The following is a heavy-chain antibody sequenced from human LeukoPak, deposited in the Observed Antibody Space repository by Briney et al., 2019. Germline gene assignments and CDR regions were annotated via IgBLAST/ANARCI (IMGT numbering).Heavy chain of an antibody. CDR2: INPSGGST. CDR1: GYTFTSYY. V-gene: IGHV1-46*01. D-gene: IGHD1-26*01. Sequence: ASVKVSCKASGYTFTSYYMHWVRQAPGQGLEWMGIINPSGGSTSYAQKFQGRVTMTRNTSISTAYMELSSLRSEDTAVYYCARSIVGATISGKNWGQGTLVTVSS. CDR3: ARSIVGATISGKN. J-gene: IGHJ4*02.